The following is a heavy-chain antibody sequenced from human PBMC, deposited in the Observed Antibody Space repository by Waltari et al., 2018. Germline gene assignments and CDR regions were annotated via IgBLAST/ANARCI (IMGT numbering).Heavy chain of an antibody. CDR3: VRHARTTSGGKHFDH. J-gene: IGHJ4*02. V-gene: IGHV4-39*01. CDR1: GDSISSSSYY. CDR2: RYYSGST. D-gene: IGHD2-15*01. Sequence: QLQLQESGPGLVKASETLSLTCTVSGDSISSSSYYWGCVRQPPGKGLEWIGNRYYSGSTYYNPSLKSRVTISGDTSKSQFSLKLSSVTAADTSMYYCVRHARTTSGGKHFDHWGQGMLVTVSP.